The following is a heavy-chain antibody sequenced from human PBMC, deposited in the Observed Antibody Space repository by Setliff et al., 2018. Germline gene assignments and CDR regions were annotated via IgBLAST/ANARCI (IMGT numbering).Heavy chain of an antibody. V-gene: IGHV4-59*08. CDR3: ARTGTYRYFDY. D-gene: IGHD1-1*01. J-gene: IGHJ4*02. Sequence: SETLSLTCTVSGGSFSTYYWSWIRQAPGKGLEWIGHVYYSGAANYNPSLKSRVTVSVDTSKNQFSLKLSSVTAADTAVYYCARTGTYRYFDYWGQGALVTVSS. CDR1: GGSFSTYY. CDR2: VYYSGAA.